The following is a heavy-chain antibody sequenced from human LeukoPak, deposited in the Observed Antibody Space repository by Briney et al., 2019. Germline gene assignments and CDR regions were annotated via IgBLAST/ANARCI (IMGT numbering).Heavy chain of an antibody. CDR1: GGSISNYY. D-gene: IGHD3-10*01. V-gene: IGHV4-59*08. Sequence: SETLSLTCTVSGGSISNYYWTWIRQPPGKGLEWIGCIYYSGSSNYNPSLKSRVTISVDTSKNQFSLKLTSVTAADTAVYYCARRHKVGAGDALDIWGQGTMVTVSS. CDR3: ARRHKVGAGDALDI. CDR2: IYYSGSS. J-gene: IGHJ3*02.